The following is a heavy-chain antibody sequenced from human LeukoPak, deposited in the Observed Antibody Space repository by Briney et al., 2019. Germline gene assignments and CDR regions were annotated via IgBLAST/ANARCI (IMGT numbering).Heavy chain of an antibody. D-gene: IGHD6-19*01. CDR1: GFTFSSYA. V-gene: IGHV3-23*01. CDR2: ISGSGGST. J-gene: IGHJ6*03. CDR3: AKDSDSSGWYYYYMDV. Sequence: PGGSLRLSCAASGFTFSSYAMSWVRQAPGKGLEWVSAISGSGGSTYYADSVKGRFTISRDNPKNTLYLQMNSLRAEDTAVYYCAKDSDSSGWYYYYMDVWGKGTTVTVSS.